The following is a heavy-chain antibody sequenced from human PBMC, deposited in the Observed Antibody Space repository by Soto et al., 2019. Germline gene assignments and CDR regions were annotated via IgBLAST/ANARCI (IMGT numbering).Heavy chain of an antibody. V-gene: IGHV1-18*01. Sequence: ASVKVSCKASGYTFTNFGISWVRQAPGQGLEWMGWISAYNGNTNYAQKFQGRVTMTTDTSTSTAYMEVRSLRFDDTAVYYCARSGVWEPRDYWGQGTLVTVSS. D-gene: IGHD1-26*01. J-gene: IGHJ4*02. CDR2: ISAYNGNT. CDR3: ARSGVWEPRDY. CDR1: GYTFTNFG.